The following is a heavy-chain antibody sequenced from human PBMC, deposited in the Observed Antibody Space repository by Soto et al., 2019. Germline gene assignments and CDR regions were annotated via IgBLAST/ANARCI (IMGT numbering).Heavy chain of an antibody. Sequence: ASVKVSCKASGYTFTSYGISWVRQAPGQGLEWMGWISAYNGNTNYAQKLQGRVTMTTDTSTSTAYMELRSLRSDDTAVYYCARVPVYYYDSSGPRDAYDIWSQGTMVTVSS. CDR1: GYTFTSYG. D-gene: IGHD3-22*01. CDR2: ISAYNGNT. V-gene: IGHV1-18*01. CDR3: ARVPVYYYDSSGPRDAYDI. J-gene: IGHJ3*02.